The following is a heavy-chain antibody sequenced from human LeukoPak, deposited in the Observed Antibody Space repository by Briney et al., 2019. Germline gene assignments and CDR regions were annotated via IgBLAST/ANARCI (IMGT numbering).Heavy chain of an antibody. V-gene: IGHV4-4*07. CDR3: ARVRGGGGVVSWFDP. CDR2: IYTSGST. Sequence: ASETLSLTCTVSGGSISSYYWSWIRQPAGKGLEWIGRIYTSGSTNYNPSHKSRVTMSVDTSKNQFSLKLSSVTAADTAVYYCARVRGGGGVVSWFDPWGQGTLVTVSS. D-gene: IGHD3-3*01. J-gene: IGHJ5*02. CDR1: GGSISSYY.